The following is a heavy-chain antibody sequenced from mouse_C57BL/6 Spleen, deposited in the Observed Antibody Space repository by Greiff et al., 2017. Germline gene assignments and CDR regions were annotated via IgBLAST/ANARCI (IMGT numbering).Heavy chain of an antibody. CDR2: IHPNSGST. D-gene: IGHD2-4*01. J-gene: IGHJ4*01. Sequence: QVHVKQPGAELVKPGASVKLSCKASGYTFTSFWMHWVKQRPGQGLEWIGMIHPNSGSTNYNEKFKSKATLTVDKSSSTAYMQLSRLTSEDSAVYYCARGDYDDGDYAMDYWGQGTSVTVSS. CDR1: GYTFTSFW. V-gene: IGHV1-64*01. CDR3: ARGDYDDGDYAMDY.